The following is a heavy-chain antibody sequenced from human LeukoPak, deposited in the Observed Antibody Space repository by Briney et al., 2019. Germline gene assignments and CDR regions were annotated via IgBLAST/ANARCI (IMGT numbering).Heavy chain of an antibody. J-gene: IGHJ5*02. Sequence: ASVKVSCKAPGYTFTSYGISWVRQAPGQGLEWMGWISAYNGNTNYAQKLQGRVTMTTDTSTSTAYMELRSLRSDDTAVYYCARVSPKYDIVVVPAEDDPWGQGTLVTVSS. CDR1: GYTFTSYG. CDR2: ISAYNGNT. V-gene: IGHV1-18*01. CDR3: ARVSPKYDIVVVPAEDDP. D-gene: IGHD2-2*01.